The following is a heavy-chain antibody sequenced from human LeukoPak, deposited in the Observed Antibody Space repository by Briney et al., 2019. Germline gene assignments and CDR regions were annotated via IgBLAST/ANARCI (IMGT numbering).Heavy chain of an antibody. CDR2: IIPIFGTA. CDR1: GGTFSSYA. D-gene: IGHD3-22*01. J-gene: IGHJ1*01. CDR3: ARFDAYYYDSSGYYWAEYFQH. Sequence: SVKVSCKASGGTFSSYAISWVRQAPGQGLERMGGIIPIFGTANYAQKFQGRVTITTDESTSTAYMELSSLRSEDTAVYYCARFDAYYYDSSGYYWAEYFQHWGQGTLVTVSS. V-gene: IGHV1-69*05.